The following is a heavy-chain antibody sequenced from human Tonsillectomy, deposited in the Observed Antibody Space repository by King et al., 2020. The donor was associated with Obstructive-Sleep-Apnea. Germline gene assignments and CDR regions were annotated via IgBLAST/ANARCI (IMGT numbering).Heavy chain of an antibody. CDR1: GFTFSSYA. CDR2: ISYEGSNK. Sequence: VQLVESGGGVVQPGRSLRLSCAASGFTFSSYAMHWVRQAPGKGLEWVAVISYEGSNKYYADSVKGRFNISRDNSKNTLYLQMNSLRAEDTAVYYCARARALEIVVVTRPFDYWGQGTLVTVSS. D-gene: IGHD2-21*02. V-gene: IGHV3-30-3*01. J-gene: IGHJ4*02. CDR3: ARARALEIVVVTRPFDY.